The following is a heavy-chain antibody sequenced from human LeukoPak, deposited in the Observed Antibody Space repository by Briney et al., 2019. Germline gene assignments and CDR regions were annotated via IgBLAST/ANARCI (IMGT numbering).Heavy chain of an antibody. CDR3: ARDLGYCTNGVCHTRFDY. CDR1: GFIVSRSY. V-gene: IGHV3-53*01. CDR2: LYSDGNT. D-gene: IGHD2-8*01. J-gene: IGHJ4*02. Sequence: GGSLRLSCAASGFIVSRSYMSWVRQAPGKGLEWVSVLYSDGNTYYADSVKGRFTISRDNSKNTLYLQMNSLRADDTAVYYCARDLGYCTNGVCHTRFDYWGQGTLVAVSS.